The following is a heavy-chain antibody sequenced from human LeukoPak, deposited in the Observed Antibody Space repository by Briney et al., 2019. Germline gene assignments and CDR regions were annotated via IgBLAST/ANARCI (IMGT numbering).Heavy chain of an antibody. D-gene: IGHD4-17*01. J-gene: IGHJ6*03. CDR1: RFTFSSYS. Sequence: PGGSLRLSCAASRFTFSSYSMNWVRQAPGKGLEWVSSISSSSSYIYYADSVKGRFTISRDNAKNSLYLQMNSLRAEDTAVYYCARATPTVTTDYYYYMDVWGKGTTVTVSS. CDR2: ISSSSSYI. CDR3: ARATPTVTTDYYYYMDV. V-gene: IGHV3-21*01.